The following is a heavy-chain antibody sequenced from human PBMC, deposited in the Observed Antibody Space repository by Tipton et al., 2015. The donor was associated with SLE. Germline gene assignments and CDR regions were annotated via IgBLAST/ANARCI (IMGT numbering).Heavy chain of an antibody. CDR1: GGSISSYY. D-gene: IGHD5-24*01. CDR3: ARGGLEMATISFDY. CDR2: IYYSGST. J-gene: IGHJ4*02. V-gene: IGHV4-59*01. Sequence: TLSLTCIVSGGSISSYYWSWIRQPPGKGLEWIGYIYYSGSTNYNPSLKSRVTISVDTSKNQFSLKLSSVTAADTAVYYCARGGLEMATISFDYWGQGTLVTVSS.